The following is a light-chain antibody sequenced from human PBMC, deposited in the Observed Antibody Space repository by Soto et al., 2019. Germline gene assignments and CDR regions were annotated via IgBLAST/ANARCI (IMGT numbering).Light chain of an antibody. V-gene: IGKV2-28*01. CDR1: QSLLHSNGYNY. CDR3: MQALQTPWT. J-gene: IGKJ1*01. Sequence: DVVMTQSPLSLPVTPGEPASISCRSSQSLLHSNGYNYLDWYLQKPGQSPQLLIYLGCNRASGVPERFSCGGSCTEFTQKISRVEAEDVGLYYCMQALQTPWTFGQGTKVEIK. CDR2: LGC.